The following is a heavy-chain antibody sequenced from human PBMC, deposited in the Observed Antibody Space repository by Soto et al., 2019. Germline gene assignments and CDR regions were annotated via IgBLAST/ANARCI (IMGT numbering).Heavy chain of an antibody. V-gene: IGHV3-11*04. D-gene: IGHD2-21*01. J-gene: IGHJ4*02. Sequence: QVQLVESGGGLVQPGGSLRLSCAASGFTFGDYEMSWIRQAAGKGPEWVSFLSRSGNTIYYADSVKGRFSISRDNDKNLVYLQMDSLRAEDTAVYYCARDPPLSVLVVVATDDFWGQGTLVTVSS. CDR1: GFTFGDYE. CDR2: LSRSGNTI. CDR3: ARDPPLSVLVVVATDDF.